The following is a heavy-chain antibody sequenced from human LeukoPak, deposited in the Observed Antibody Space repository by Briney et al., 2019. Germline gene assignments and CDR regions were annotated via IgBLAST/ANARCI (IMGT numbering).Heavy chain of an antibody. CDR3: ARNRAGLLDY. V-gene: IGHV4-31*03. D-gene: IGHD1-14*01. CDR2: IYYSGST. CDR1: GGSISSGGYY. Sequence: SEALSLTCTVSGGSISSGGYYWSWIRQHPGKGLEWIGYIYYSGSTYYNPSLKSRVTISVDTSKNQFSLKLSSVTAADTAVYYCARNRAGLLDYWGQGTLVTVSS. J-gene: IGHJ4*02.